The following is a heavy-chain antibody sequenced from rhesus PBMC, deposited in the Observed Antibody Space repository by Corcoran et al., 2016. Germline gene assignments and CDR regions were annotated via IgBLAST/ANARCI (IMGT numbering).Heavy chain of an antibody. V-gene: IGHV4-165*02. CDR2: IGGSRGST. D-gene: IGHD3-28*01. CDR1: GGPISGYY. Sequence: QVQLQESGPGLVTPSEPLSLTCAVSGGPISGYYCHWLRHPPGQGLAWIGYIGGSRGSTYYNPSLKSRVTISTDTSKNQFSLKLSSVTAADTAVYYCARKPSYYDSGYTFDYWGQGVLVTVSS. J-gene: IGHJ4*01. CDR3: ARKPSYYDSGYTFDY.